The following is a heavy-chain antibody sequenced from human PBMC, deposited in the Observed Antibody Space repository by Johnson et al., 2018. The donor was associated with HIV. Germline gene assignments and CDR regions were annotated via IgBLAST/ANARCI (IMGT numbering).Heavy chain of an antibody. D-gene: IGHD4-17*01. J-gene: IGHJ3*02. CDR3: ARGMTTVTNHDAFEI. V-gene: IGHV3-66*02. Sequence: VQLVESGGGLVQPGGSLRLSCAVSGFNVSSNYMSWVRQAPGKGLEWVSAIYSGGSTYYADSVKGRFTISRDNSKNKLYLQMNSLRAEDTAVYYCARGMTTVTNHDAFEIWGQGTMVTVSS. CDR2: IYSGGST. CDR1: GFNVSSNY.